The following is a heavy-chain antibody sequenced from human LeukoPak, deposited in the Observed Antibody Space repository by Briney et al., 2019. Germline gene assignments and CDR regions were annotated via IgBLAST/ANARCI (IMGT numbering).Heavy chain of an antibody. V-gene: IGHV3-72*01. D-gene: IGHD2-8*01. J-gene: IGHJ5*02. CDR2: TRNKANSYTT. Sequence: PGGSLRLSCAASGFTFSDHYMDWVRQAPGKGLEWVGRTRNKANSYTTEYAASVKGRFTISRDDSKNSLYLQMNSLKTEDTAVYYCTTDRMIYATNWAVSWFDPWGQGTLVTVSS. CDR1: GFTFSDHY. CDR3: TTDRMIYATNWAVSWFDP.